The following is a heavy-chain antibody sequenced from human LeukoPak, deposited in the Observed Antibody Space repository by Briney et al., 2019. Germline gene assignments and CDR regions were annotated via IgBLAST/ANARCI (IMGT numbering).Heavy chain of an antibody. CDR1: GGSFSGYY. CDR3: ARAVTSTEGY. V-gene: IGHV3-7*03. D-gene: IGHD4-17*01. J-gene: IGHJ4*02. Sequence: ETLSLTCAVYGGSFSGYYWSWIRQPPGKGLEWVASINEGGSGKYYVDSVKGRFTISRDNAQKSLYLEMHSLRAEDTAVYYCARAVTSTEGYWGQGTLVTVSS. CDR2: INEGGSGK.